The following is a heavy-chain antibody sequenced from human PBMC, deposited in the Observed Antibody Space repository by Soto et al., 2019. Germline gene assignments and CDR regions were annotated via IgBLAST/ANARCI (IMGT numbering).Heavy chain of an antibody. J-gene: IGHJ6*02. Sequence: SETLSLTCAVSGGTISSGGYSWSWIRQPPGKGLEWIGSIYYSGSTYYNPSLKSRVTISVDTSKNQFSLKLSSVTAADTAVYYCARLKVLEWFLDVWGQGTTVTVSS. CDR3: ARLKVLEWFLDV. D-gene: IGHD3-3*01. V-gene: IGHV4-30-2*03. CDR2: IYYSGST. CDR1: GGTISSGGYS.